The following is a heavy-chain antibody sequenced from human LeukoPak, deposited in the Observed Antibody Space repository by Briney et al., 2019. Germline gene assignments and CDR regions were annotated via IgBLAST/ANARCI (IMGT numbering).Heavy chain of an antibody. CDR3: VTLWFGELSSTFDP. CDR1: GYTLTELS. V-gene: IGHV1-24*01. CDR2: FDPEDGET. J-gene: IGHJ5*02. D-gene: IGHD3-10*01. Sequence: ASVKVSCKVSGYTLTELSMHWVRQAPGKGLEWMGGFDPEDGETIYAQKFQGRVTMTEDTSTDTAYMELSSLRSEDTAVYYCVTLWFGELSSTFDPWGQGTLVTVSS.